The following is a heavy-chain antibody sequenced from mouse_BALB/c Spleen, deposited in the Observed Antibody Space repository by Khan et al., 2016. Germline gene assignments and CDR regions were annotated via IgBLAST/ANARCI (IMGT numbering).Heavy chain of an antibody. CDR1: EYTFTNYG. CDR3: ARTGDYPYYAMDY. V-gene: IGHV9-3*02. J-gene: IGHJ4*01. Sequence: QIQLVQSGPELKKPGETVKISCKASEYTFTNYGMNWVKQAPGKGLKWMGWINTNTGEPTYAEEFKGRFAFSLEASASTAYLQINNLKNEDSATYFCARTGDYPYYAMDYRCQGTSVTVSS. CDR2: INTNTGEP. D-gene: IGHD2-13*01.